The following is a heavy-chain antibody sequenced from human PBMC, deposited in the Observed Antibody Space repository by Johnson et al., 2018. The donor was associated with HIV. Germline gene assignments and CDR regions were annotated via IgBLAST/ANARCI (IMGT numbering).Heavy chain of an antibody. D-gene: IGHD6-13*01. J-gene: IGHJ3*02. V-gene: IGHV3-49*03. CDR3: TRERQQLPRDAFDI. Sequence: VQLLESGGGLVQPGRSLRLSCTASGFTFGDYAMSWFRQAPGKGLEWVGFIRSKAYGGTTEYAASVKGRFTISRDDSKSIAYLQMNSLKTEDTAVYYCTRERQQLPRDAFDIWCQGTMVTVSS. CDR2: IRSKAYGGTT. CDR1: GFTFGDYA.